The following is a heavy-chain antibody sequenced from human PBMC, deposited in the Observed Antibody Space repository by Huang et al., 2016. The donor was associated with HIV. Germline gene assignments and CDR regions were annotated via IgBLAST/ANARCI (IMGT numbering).Heavy chain of an antibody. J-gene: IGHJ3*02. V-gene: IGHV1-24*01. CDR1: GYTLTELS. CDR3: AAGYDTYYDI. D-gene: IGHD2-21*01. Sequence: QVQLVQSGAEVKKPGASVKVSCKVSGYTLTELSIHGVRQAPGKGLEWMGGCAPEHGETIYAQNFQGRVTMTEDTSTDTAYMELHSLRPEDTAVYYCAAGYDTYYDIWGQGTMVIASS. CDR2: CAPEHGET.